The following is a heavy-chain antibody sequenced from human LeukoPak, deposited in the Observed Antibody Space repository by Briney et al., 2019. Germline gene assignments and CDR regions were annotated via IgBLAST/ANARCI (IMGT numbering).Heavy chain of an antibody. CDR1: GGSISSSSYY. J-gene: IGHJ4*02. CDR2: IYYSGST. V-gene: IGHV4-39*07. Sequence: SETLSLTCTVSGGSISSSSYYWGWIRQPPGKGLEWIGSIYYSGSTYYNPSLKSRVTISVDTSKNQFSLKLSSVTAADTAVYYCASRWFGELLADYFDYWGQGTLVTVSS. D-gene: IGHD3-10*01. CDR3: ASRWFGELLADYFDY.